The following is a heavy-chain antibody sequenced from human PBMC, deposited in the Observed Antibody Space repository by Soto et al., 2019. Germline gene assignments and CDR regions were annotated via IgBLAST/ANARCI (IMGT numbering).Heavy chain of an antibody. CDR3: ARGDKGEQQLVYYYYMDV. D-gene: IGHD6-13*01. V-gene: IGHV4-34*01. J-gene: IGHJ6*03. CDR2: INHSGST. Sequence: SETLSLTCAVYGGSFSGYYWSWIRQPPGKGLEWIGEINHSGSTNYNPSLKSRVTISVDTSKNQFSLKLSSVTAADTAVYYCARGDKGEQQLVYYYYMDVWGKGTTVTVSS. CDR1: GGSFSGYY.